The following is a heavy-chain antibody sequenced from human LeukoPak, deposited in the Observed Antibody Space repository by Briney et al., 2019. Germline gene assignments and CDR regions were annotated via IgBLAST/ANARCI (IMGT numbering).Heavy chain of an antibody. CDR2: ISSGAFTT. CDR1: GFTLTRSA. CDR3: AKYFDDISGCYITPPPGWPGS. J-gene: IGHJ5*02. V-gene: IGHV3-23*01. Sequence: GGSLSLSCAVSGFTLTRSAITWVRQAPGKGLEWVSGISSGAFTTYYAHSVKGRFTISRDNSKNTLYLQMNSLRAENTAVYYCAKYFDDISGCYITPPPGWPGSSGQGTLVTVSS. D-gene: IGHD3-22*01.